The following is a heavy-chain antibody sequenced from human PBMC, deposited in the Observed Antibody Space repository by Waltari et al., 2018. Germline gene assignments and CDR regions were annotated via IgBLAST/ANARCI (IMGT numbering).Heavy chain of an antibody. Sequence: IFGTANYAQKFQGRVTITADESTSTAYMELSSLRSEDTAVYYCAREGPGPALPYYGMDVWGQGTTVTVSS. CDR3: AREGPGPALPYYGMDV. V-gene: IGHV1-69*01. CDR2: IFGTA. J-gene: IGHJ6*02.